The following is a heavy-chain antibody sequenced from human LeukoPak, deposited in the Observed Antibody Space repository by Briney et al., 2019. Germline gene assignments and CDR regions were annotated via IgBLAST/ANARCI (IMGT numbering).Heavy chain of an antibody. J-gene: IGHJ5*02. CDR2: IYYSGST. CDR1: GGSISSYY. V-gene: IGHV4-59*06. Sequence: PSETLSLTCTVSGGSISSYYWSWIRQPPGKGLEWIGYIYYSGSTYYNPSLKSRVTISVDTSKNQFSLKLSSVTAADTAVYCCASSPLYYYDSSGYYHWGQGTLVTVSS. CDR3: ASSPLYYYDSSGYYH. D-gene: IGHD3-22*01.